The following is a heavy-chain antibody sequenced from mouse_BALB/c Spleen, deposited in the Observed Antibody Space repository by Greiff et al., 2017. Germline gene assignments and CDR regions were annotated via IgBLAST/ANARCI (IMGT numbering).Heavy chain of an antibody. CDR3: ASDNSIVWYAMDY. J-gene: IGHJ4*01. CDR2: ISSGGSYT. CDR1: GFTFSSYA. D-gene: IGHD2-10*02. V-gene: IGHV5-9-4*01. Sequence: EVKLMESGGGLVKPGGSLKLSCAASGFTFSSYAMYWVRQSPEKRLEWVAEISSGGSYTYYPDTVTGRFTIARDNAKNTLYLEMSRLRSEDTAMYYWASDNSIVWYAMDYWGQGTSVTVAA.